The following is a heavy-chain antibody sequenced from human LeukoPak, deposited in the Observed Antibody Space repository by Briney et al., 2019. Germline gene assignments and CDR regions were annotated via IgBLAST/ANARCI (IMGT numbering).Heavy chain of an antibody. J-gene: IGHJ4*02. V-gene: IGHV3-53*01. CDR3: ARGSYCSGGSCYPLFDY. CDR2: IYSDGST. Sequence: GGSLRLSCAASGFTVRNNYMNWVRQAPGKGLEWVSGIYSDGSTYYADSVKGRFTISRDNSKNTLYLQMNSLRAEDTAFYYCARGSYCSGGSCYPLFDYWGEGTLVTVSS. CDR1: GFTVRNNY. D-gene: IGHD2-15*01.